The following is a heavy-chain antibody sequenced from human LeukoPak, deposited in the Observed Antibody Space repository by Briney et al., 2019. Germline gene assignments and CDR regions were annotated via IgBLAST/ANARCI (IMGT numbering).Heavy chain of an antibody. Sequence: PSETLSLTCAVYGGSFSGYYWSWIRQPPGKGLEWIGEINHSGSTNYNPSLKSRVTISVDTSKNQFSLKLSSVTAADTAVYYCARGHYYDSSGYYPRKVYYFDYWGQGTLVTVSS. D-gene: IGHD3-22*01. CDR1: GGSFSGYY. V-gene: IGHV4-34*01. CDR3: ARGHYYDSSGYYPRKVYYFDY. CDR2: INHSGST. J-gene: IGHJ4*02.